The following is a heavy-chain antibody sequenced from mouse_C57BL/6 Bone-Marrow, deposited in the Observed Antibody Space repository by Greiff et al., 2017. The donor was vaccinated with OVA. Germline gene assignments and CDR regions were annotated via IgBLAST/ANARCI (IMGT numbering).Heavy chain of an antibody. CDR3: AKGAPYYYGSSFAMDY. D-gene: IGHD1-1*01. CDR1: GFSLTSYG. Sequence: QVQLKESGPGLVQPSQSLSITCTVSGFSLTSYGVHWVRQSPGKGLEWLGVIWRGGSTDYNAAFMSRLSITKDNSKSQVFFKMNSLQADDTAIYYCAKGAPYYYGSSFAMDYWGQGTSVTVSS. CDR2: IWRGGST. V-gene: IGHV2-5*01. J-gene: IGHJ4*01.